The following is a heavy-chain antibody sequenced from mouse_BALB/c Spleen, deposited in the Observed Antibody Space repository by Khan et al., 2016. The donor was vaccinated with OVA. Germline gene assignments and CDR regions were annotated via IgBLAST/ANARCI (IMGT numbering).Heavy chain of an antibody. CDR3: ARLLSNFDY. V-gene: IGHV1S81*02. CDR2: INPSNGRT. Sequence: QVQLQQPGAELVNPGASVNLSCKASGYTLTSYWMHWVKQRPGQGLEWIGEINPSNGRTNYNEKFKSKATLTEDKSSSTAYMQLSSPTSEDSAVYYCARLLSNFDYWGQGTTLTVSS. J-gene: IGHJ2*01. CDR1: GYTLTSYW.